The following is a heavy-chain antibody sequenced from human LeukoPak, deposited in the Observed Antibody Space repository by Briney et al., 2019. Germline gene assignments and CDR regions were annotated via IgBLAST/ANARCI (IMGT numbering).Heavy chain of an antibody. V-gene: IGHV5-51*01. CDR1: GYSFTTYW. J-gene: IGHJ4*02. CDR3: ARRQGCSSTSCPPDY. CDR2: IYPGDSDT. Sequence: GEFLKISCKGSGYSFTTYWIGWVRQLPGKGLEWIRIIYPGDSDTRSTPSFQGQVTMSADKSINTAYLQWSSLKASDTAMYYCARRQGCSSTSCPPDYWGQGTLVTVS. D-gene: IGHD2-2*01.